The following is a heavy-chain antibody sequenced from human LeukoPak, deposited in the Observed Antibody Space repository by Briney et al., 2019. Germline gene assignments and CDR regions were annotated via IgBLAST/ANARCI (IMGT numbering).Heavy chain of an antibody. CDR1: GFKFSDYG. D-gene: IGHD1-26*01. J-gene: IGHJ6*02. V-gene: IGHV3-23*01. CDR3: AKDTSTLVGDFSYYGMDV. CDR2: ISGSGGST. Sequence: GGSLRLSCAASGFKFSDYGMSWVRQAPGKGLEWVSSISGSGGSTYYADSVKGRFTISRDISKITLYLQMNSLRVEDTAVYYCAKDTSTLVGDFSYYGMDVWGQGTTVTVS.